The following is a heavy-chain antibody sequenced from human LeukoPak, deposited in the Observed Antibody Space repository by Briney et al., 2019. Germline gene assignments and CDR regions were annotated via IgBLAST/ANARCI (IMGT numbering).Heavy chain of an antibody. CDR2: ISYDGSNK. CDR3: ATNIVGATKGNWFDP. J-gene: IGHJ5*02. CDR1: GFTFSSYA. Sequence: GRSLRLSCAASGFTFSSYAMHWVRQAPGKGLEWVAVISYDGSNKYYADSVKGRFTISRDNSKNTLYLQMNSLRAEDTAVYYCATNIVGATKGNWFDPWGQGTLVIVSS. V-gene: IGHV3-30*04. D-gene: IGHD1-26*01.